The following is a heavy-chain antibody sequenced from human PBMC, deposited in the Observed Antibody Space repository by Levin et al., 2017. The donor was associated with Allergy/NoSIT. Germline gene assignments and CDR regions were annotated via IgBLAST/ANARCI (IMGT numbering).Heavy chain of an antibody. CDR3: AKEGITGFRGPRGNYYGLDV. D-gene: IGHD3-10*01. Sequence: GESLKISCAASGFSFSGYAMDWVRQAPGKGLEWVSGIEGSGGTSYYADPVKGRFTISRDNSKNILYLQMNSLRAEDTAVYYCAKEGITGFRGPRGNYYGLDVWGQGTTVTVSS. CDR2: IEGSGGTS. V-gene: IGHV3-23*01. CDR1: GFSFSGYA. J-gene: IGHJ6*02.